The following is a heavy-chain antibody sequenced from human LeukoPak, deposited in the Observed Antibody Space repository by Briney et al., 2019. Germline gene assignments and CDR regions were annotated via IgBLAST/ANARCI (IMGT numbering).Heavy chain of an antibody. CDR1: GFTFSSYG. Sequence: PGGSLRLSCAASGFTFSSYGMHWVRQAPGKGLEWVAVIWYDGSNKYSADSVKGRFTISRDNSKNTLYLQMNSLRAEDTAVYYCARAYYDSSGYYPSDYWGQGTLVTVSS. V-gene: IGHV3-33*01. CDR2: IWYDGSNK. D-gene: IGHD3-22*01. J-gene: IGHJ4*02. CDR3: ARAYYDSSGYYPSDY.